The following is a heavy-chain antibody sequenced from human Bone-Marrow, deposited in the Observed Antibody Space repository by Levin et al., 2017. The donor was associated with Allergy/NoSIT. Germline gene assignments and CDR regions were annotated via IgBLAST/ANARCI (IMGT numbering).Heavy chain of an antibody. CDR1: GFSFGSYA. D-gene: IGHD3-10*01. CDR2: ISGSGGSV. CDR3: ARDMGNYFGSGSLLNNWFDP. Sequence: PGGSLRLSCAASGFSFGSYAISWVRQAPGKGLEWVSAISGSGGSVYYADSVKGRFTISRDNSKNTLFLEMNSLRVEDTAVYYCARDMGNYFGSGSLLNNWFDPWGQGTLVTVSS. V-gene: IGHV3-23*01. J-gene: IGHJ5*02.